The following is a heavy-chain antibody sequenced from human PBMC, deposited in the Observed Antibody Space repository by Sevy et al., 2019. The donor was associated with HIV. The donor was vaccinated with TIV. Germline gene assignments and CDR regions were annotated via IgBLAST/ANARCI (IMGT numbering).Heavy chain of an antibody. CDR1: GFTFSIYG. D-gene: IGHD5-18*01. V-gene: IGHV3-33*01. J-gene: IGHJ4*02. CDR2: IWYDGNYK. CDR3: AAGAPVFPAMVGNFAH. Sequence: GGSLRLSCAASGFTFSIYGMHWVRQAPGKGLEWVALIWYDGNYKYYADSVKGRFTISRDNSRSTLYLEMNSLRAEDTAVYYCAAGAPVFPAMVGNFAHWGQGALVTASS.